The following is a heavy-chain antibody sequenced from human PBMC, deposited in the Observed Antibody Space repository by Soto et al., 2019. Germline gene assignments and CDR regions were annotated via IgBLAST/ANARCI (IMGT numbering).Heavy chain of an antibody. Sequence: QVQLVESGGGVVQPGRSLRLSCAASGFTFSSYAMHWVRQAPGKGLEWVAVISYDGSNKYYADSVKGRFTISRDNSKNTLYLQMNSLRAEDTAVYYCATIDYWGQGTLFTVSS. CDR1: GFTFSSYA. CDR2: ISYDGSNK. CDR3: ATIDY. V-gene: IGHV3-30-3*01. J-gene: IGHJ4*02.